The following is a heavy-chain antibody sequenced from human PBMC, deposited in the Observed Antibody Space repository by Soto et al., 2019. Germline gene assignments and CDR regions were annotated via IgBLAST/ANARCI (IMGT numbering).Heavy chain of an antibody. J-gene: IGHJ3*02. V-gene: IGHV3-33*01. Sequence: QVQLVESGGGVVQPGRSLRLSCAASGFTFSSYGMHWVRQAPGKGLEWVAVIWYDGSNKYYADSVKGRFTISRDNSKNTLYLQMNSLRAEDTAVYYCARTYRSGYVREYSGYDTRRGAFDIWGQGTMVTVSS. CDR2: IWYDGSNK. CDR1: GFTFSSYG. D-gene: IGHD5-12*01. CDR3: ARTYRSGYVREYSGYDTRRGAFDI.